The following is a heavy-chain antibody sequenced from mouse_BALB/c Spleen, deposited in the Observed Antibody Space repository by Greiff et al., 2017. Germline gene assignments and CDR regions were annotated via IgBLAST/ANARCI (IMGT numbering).Heavy chain of an antibody. V-gene: IGHV5-17*02. Sequence: EVKLQESGGGLVQPGGSRKLSCAASGFTFSSFGMHWVRQAPEKGLEWVAYISSGSSTIYYADTVKGRFTISRDNPKNTLFLQMTSLRSEDTAMYYCARSITTKPWGYFDYWGQGTTLTVSS. J-gene: IGHJ2*01. CDR3: ARSITTKPWGYFDY. CDR1: GFTFSSFG. D-gene: IGHD1-1*01. CDR2: ISSGSSTI.